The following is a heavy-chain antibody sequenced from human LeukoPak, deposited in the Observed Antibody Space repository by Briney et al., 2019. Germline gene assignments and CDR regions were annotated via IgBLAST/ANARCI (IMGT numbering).Heavy chain of an antibody. V-gene: IGHV3-21*01. CDR3: AIGFSGTAEY. CDR1: GFTFSSYS. CDR2: ISSSSSYI. Sequence: GGSLTLSWAASGFTFSSYSVSWVRHPRGKGREWVSSISSSSSYIYYADSVKGRFTISRDNAKTSLYLQMARLRAEDTAVYYCAIGFSGTAEYWGQGTLVTVSS. J-gene: IGHJ4*02. D-gene: IGHD1-1*01.